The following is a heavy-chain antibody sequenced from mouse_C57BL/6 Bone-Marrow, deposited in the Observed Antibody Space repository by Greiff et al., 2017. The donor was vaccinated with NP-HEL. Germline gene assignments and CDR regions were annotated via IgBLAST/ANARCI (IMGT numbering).Heavy chain of an antibody. D-gene: IGHD2-5*01. CDR1: GYTFTDYY. V-gene: IGHV1-76*01. J-gene: IGHJ2*01. Sequence: VQLQQSGAELVRPGASVKLSCKASGYTFTDYYINWVKQRPGQGLEWIARIYPGSGNTYYNEKFKGKATLTAEKSSSTAYMQLSSLTSEDSAVYFCATPRSNYGDYWGQGTTLTVSS. CDR2: IYPGSGNT. CDR3: ATPRSNYGDY.